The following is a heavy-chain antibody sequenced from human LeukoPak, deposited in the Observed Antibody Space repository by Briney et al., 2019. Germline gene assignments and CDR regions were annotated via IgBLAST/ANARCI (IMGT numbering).Heavy chain of an antibody. Sequence: GGSLRLSCAASGFTFSSYAMHWVRQAPGKGLEWVANIKQDGSEKYYVDSVKGRFTISRDNAKNSLYLQMNSLRAEDTAVYYCARDGYSYGQYYFHYWGQGTLVTVSS. CDR3: ARDGYSYGQYYFHY. J-gene: IGHJ4*02. CDR2: IKQDGSEK. D-gene: IGHD5-18*01. V-gene: IGHV3-7*03. CDR1: GFTFSSYA.